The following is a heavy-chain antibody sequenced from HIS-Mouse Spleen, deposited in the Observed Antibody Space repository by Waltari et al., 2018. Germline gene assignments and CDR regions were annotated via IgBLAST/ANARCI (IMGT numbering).Heavy chain of an antibody. CDR2: ISKDGSSN. D-gene: IGHD6-19*01. J-gene: IGHJ4*02. CDR1: GFTFSSYG. V-gene: IGHV3-30*18. CDR3: AKASSGWLDY. Sequence: QVQLVESGGGVVQPGRSLRLSCAASGFTFSSYGMHWVRQAPGKGLELVEVISKDGSSNYNADSVKGRFTISRDNSKNTLYLQMNSLRAEDTAVYYCAKASSGWLDYWGQGTLVTVSS.